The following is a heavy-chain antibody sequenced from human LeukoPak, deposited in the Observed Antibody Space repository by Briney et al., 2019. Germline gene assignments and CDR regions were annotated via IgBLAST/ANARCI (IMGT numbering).Heavy chain of an antibody. J-gene: IGHJ5*02. CDR2: IKQDGSEK. V-gene: IGHV3-7*03. Sequence: PGGSLRLSCAVSGFTFSNYWMTWVRQAPGKGLEWVANIKQDGSEKYYVDSVKGRFTISRDNAKSSLYLQMNSLRSDDTAVYYCARDATSVLRFLEWLPMGTWFDPWGQGTLVTVSS. CDR3: ARDATSVLRFLEWLPMGTWFDP. CDR1: GFTFSNYW. D-gene: IGHD3-3*01.